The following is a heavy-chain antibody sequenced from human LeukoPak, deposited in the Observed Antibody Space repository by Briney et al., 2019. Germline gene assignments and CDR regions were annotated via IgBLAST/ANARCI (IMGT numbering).Heavy chain of an antibody. CDR2: ISSSGSTI. V-gene: IGHV3-48*03. CDR1: GFTFSSYE. J-gene: IGHJ5*02. D-gene: IGHD3-9*01. CDR3: ARDQRYDILTGYFT. Sequence: PGGSLRLSCAASGFTFSSYEMNWVRQAPGKGLECVSYISSSGSTIYYADSVKGRFTISRDNAKNSPYLQMNSLRAEDTAVYYYARDQRYDILTGYFTWGQGTLVTVSS.